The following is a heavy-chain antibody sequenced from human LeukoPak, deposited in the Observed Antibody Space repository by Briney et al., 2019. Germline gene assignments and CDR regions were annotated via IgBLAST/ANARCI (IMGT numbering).Heavy chain of an antibody. CDR1: GFSLIPRGIR. J-gene: IGHJ6*02. Sequence: GPTLANTTQALRGTCSFSGFSLIPRGIRVGWIRQPPSKALKWLARIDWDDDKYYSTSLKTRLTISKDTSKNQVVLTMTNMDPVDTATYYCARTSRDYGMDVWGQETTVTVSS. CDR3: ARTSRDYGMDV. CDR2: IDWDDDK. V-gene: IGHV2-70*04.